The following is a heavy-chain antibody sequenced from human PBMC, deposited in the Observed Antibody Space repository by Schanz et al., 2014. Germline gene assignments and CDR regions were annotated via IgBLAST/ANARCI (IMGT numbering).Heavy chain of an antibody. CDR2: ISYSGRT. D-gene: IGHD2-2*01. CDR3: SRGECSSTSCHEVAPPDD. J-gene: IGHJ4*02. CDR1: GDSIRSDHYY. Sequence: QERLQESGPGLVKPSETLSLTCTVSGDSIRSDHYYWGWIRQFPGKGLEWIGYISYSGRTYYSPSLKSRLTMSVDTSKNQFSLRLSSVTAADTAIYYCSRGECSSTSCHEVAPPDDWGQGTLVTVSS. V-gene: IGHV4-31*04.